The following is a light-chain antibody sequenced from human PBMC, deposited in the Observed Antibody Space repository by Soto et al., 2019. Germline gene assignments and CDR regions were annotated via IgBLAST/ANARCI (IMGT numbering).Light chain of an antibody. Sequence: DIQMTQSPPFLSASVGDIVTITCRASQNIRTYLTWYQQKPGKAPTVLIYAASTLQRGVPSRFSGSTTGTDFTLTISSLEPEDFAVYYCQQRSNWPPRYTFGQGTKLEIK. CDR1: QNIRTY. V-gene: IGKV1-9*01. CDR3: QQRSNWPPRYT. J-gene: IGKJ2*01. CDR2: AAS.